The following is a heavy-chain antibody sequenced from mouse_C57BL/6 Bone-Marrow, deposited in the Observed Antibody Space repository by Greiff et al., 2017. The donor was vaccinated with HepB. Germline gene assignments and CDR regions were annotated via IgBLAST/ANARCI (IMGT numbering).Heavy chain of an antibody. CDR3: ARWGYEYDWYFDV. V-gene: IGHV1-81*01. J-gene: IGHJ1*03. D-gene: IGHD2-4*01. Sequence: QVQLKQSGAELARPGASVKLSCKASGYTFTSYGISWVKQRTGQGLEWIGEIYPRSGNTYYNEKFKGKATLTADKSSSTAYMELRSLTSEDSAVYFCARWGYEYDWYFDVWGTGTTVTVSS. CDR2: IYPRSGNT. CDR1: GYTFTSYG.